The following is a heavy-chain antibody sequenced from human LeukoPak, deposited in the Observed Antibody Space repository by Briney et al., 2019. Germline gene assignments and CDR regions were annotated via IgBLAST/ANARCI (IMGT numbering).Heavy chain of an antibody. V-gene: IGHV3-48*01. CDR3: AKANYDILTGYYLYWYFDL. CDR1: GFTFSSYS. D-gene: IGHD3-9*01. Sequence: GGSLRLSCAASGFTFSSYSINWVRQAPGKGLEWVSYISSSSNTIYYADSVKGRFTISRDNAKNSLYLQMNSLRAEDTALYYCAKANYDILTGYYLYWYFDLWGRGTLVTVSS. CDR2: ISSSSNTI. J-gene: IGHJ2*01.